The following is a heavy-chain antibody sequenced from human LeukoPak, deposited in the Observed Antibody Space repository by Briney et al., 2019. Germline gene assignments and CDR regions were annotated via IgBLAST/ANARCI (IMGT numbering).Heavy chain of an antibody. V-gene: IGHV4-38-2*02. CDR1: GYSISSGYD. CDR3: ARAGYGDSDFDY. Sequence: PSETLSLTCTVSGYSISSGYDWGWMRQAPGKGLEWLGSISQSGNTYNNPSLKSRVTISVDTSKNQFSLKLNSVTAADTAVYYCARAGYGDSDFDYWGQGTLVTVSS. J-gene: IGHJ4*02. D-gene: IGHD4-17*01. CDR2: ISQSGNT.